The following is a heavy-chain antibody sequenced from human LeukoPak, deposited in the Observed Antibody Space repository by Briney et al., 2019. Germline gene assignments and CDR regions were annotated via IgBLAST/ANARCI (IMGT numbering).Heavy chain of an antibody. CDR3: ARILRSLRGIGVFDI. V-gene: IGHV3-48*04. D-gene: IGHD3-3*01. CDR1: GFTFSSYS. J-gene: IGHJ3*02. CDR2: ISSSSSTI. Sequence: PGGSLRLSCAASGFTFSSYSMNWVRQAPGKGLEWVSYISSSSSTIYYADSVKGRFTISRDNAKNSLYLQMNSLRAEDTAFFYCARILRSLRGIGVFDIWAQGTMVTVSA.